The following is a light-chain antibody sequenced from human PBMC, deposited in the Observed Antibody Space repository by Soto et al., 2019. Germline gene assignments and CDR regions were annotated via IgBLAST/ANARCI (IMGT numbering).Light chain of an antibody. CDR1: QSISSY. V-gene: IGKV1-39*01. CDR3: QQSYSTPLT. CDR2: AAS. Sequence: DIQMTQSPSSLSASVGDRVTINCRASQSISSYLNWYQQKPGKATKLLIYAASSLQSGVPSRFSGSGSGTDFTLTISSLQPEDFATYYCQQSYSTPLTFGGGTKVEIK. J-gene: IGKJ4*01.